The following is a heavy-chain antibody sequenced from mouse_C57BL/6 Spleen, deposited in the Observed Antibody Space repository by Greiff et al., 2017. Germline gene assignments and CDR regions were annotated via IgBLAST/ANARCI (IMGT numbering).Heavy chain of an antibody. D-gene: IGHD1-1*01. CDR2: ISYDGSN. CDR1: GYSITSGYY. J-gene: IGHJ2*01. Sequence: EVKLMESGPGLVKPSQSLSLTCSVTGYSITSGYYWNWIRQFPGNKLEWMGYISYDGSNNYNPSLKNRISITRDTAKNQFFLKLNSVTTEDTATYYCARGGLTITTVVAYYFDYWGQGTTLTVSS. CDR3: ARGGLTITTVVAYYFDY. V-gene: IGHV3-6*01.